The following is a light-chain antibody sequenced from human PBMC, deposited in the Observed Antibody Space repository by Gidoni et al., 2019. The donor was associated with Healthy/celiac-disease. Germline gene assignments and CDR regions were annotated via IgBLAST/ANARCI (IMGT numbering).Light chain of an antibody. V-gene: IGLV3-1*01. J-gene: IGLJ2*01. CDR3: QAWDSSTAWNVV. CDR2: QDS. CDR1: KLGDKY. Sequence: SYELTQPPSVSVSPGQTASITCSGDKLGDKYACWYQQKPGQSPVLVIYQDSKRPSGIPERFSGSNSGNTATLTISGTQAMDEADYYCQAWDSSTAWNVVFGGGTKLTGL.